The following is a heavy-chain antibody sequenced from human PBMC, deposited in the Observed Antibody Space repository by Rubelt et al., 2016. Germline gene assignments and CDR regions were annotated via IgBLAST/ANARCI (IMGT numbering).Heavy chain of an antibody. CDR3: AREVTAVAASEFDY. CDR1: GFTFTNYW. J-gene: IGHJ4*02. V-gene: IGHV3-74*01. D-gene: IGHD6-19*01. CDR2: ISTDGRST. Sequence: EVQLVESGGGLAQPGGSLRLSCAASGFTFTNYWTHWVRQAPGKGLVWISRISTDGRSTSYADSVKGRFTISRGNAKNARYLQMNSLRAEDTAVYYCAREVTAVAASEFDYWGQGTLVTVSS.